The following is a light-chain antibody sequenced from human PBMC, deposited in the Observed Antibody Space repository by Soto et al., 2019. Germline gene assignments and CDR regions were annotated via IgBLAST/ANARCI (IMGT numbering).Light chain of an antibody. CDR3: SSYTSRSTLV. V-gene: IGLV2-14*01. J-gene: IGLJ2*01. CDR1: SIGVGGYNY. Sequence: QSALTQPASVSGSPGQSITISCTGTSIGVGGYNYVSWYQQHPGKAPKLMIYEVSNRPSGVSNRFSGSKSGNTASLTISGLQAEDEAEYYCSSYTSRSTLVFGGGTKLTVL. CDR2: EVS.